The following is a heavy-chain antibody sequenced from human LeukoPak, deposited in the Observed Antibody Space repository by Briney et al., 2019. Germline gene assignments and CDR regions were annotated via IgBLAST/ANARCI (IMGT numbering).Heavy chain of an antibody. D-gene: IGHD3-3*01. Sequence: SETLSLTRTVSGGSISSGGYSWSWIRQHPGKGLEWIGYIYYSGSTYYNPSLKSRVTISVDTSKNQFSLKLSSVTAADTAVYYCARGLSYYDFWSGYYTWYYFDYWGQGTLVTVSS. J-gene: IGHJ4*02. CDR1: GGSISSGGYS. CDR3: ARGLSYYDFWSGYYTWYYFDY. V-gene: IGHV4-31*03. CDR2: IYYSGST.